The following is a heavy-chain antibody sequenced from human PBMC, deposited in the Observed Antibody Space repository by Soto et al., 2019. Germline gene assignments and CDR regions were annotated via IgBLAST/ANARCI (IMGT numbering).Heavy chain of an antibody. CDR3: ARDAIKARYGDYTGPFDP. CDR1: GDGVSSNSAA. Sequence: AIPGDGVSSNSAAWNWIRQSPSRVLEWLGRTYYRSKWYNDYAVSVKSRITINPDTSKNQFSLQLNSVTPEDTAVYYCARDAIKARYGDYTGPFDPWGQGTLVTVSS. CDR2: TYYRSKWYN. V-gene: IGHV6-1*01. J-gene: IGHJ5*02. D-gene: IGHD4-17*01.